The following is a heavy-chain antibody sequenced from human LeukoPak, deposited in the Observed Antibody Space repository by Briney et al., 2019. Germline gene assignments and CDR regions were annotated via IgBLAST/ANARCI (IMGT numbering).Heavy chain of an antibody. CDR1: GLSLSSNN. D-gene: IGHD1-14*01. CDR3: TKDLGLRRMI. CDR2: ISAGSGTV. Sequence: GGSLRHSCAASGLSLSSNNMHWVRQAPGGGLEWLSYISAGSGTVFSADSVKGRFSISRDNARESLFLQMNSLRVDDTAVYYCTKDLGLRRMIWGRGSLVIVSS. J-gene: IGHJ2*01. V-gene: IGHV3-48*04.